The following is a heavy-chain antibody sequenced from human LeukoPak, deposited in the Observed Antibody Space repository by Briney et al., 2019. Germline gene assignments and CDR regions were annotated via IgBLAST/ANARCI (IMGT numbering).Heavy chain of an antibody. V-gene: IGHV3-74*01. CDR3: AELGITIIGGV. CDR1: GFTFSSYW. Sequence: GGSLRLSCEASGFTFSSYWMHWVRQVPGKGLVWVSRSNNDGSSISYADSVKGRFTISRDNAKNSLYLQMNSLRAEDTAVYYCAELGITIIGGVWGKGTTVTIS. J-gene: IGHJ6*03. CDR2: SNNDGSSI. D-gene: IGHD3-10*02.